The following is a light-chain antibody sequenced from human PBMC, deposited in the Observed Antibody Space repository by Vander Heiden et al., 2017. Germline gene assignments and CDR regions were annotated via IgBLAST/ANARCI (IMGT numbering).Light chain of an antibody. J-gene: IGKJ4*01. Sequence: EIVWTPSPATLSSSRGKGATLSCTAGQSVSTYLAWYQQKPGQAPRLLIYDASNRATGIPARFSGSGSGTDFPLTISSLEPEDFAVYYCQQRSNWPPLTFGGGTKVEIK. CDR1: QSVSTY. CDR3: QQRSNWPPLT. CDR2: DAS. V-gene: IGKV3-11*01.